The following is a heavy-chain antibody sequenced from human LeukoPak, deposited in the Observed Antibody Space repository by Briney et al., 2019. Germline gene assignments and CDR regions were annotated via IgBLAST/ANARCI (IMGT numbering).Heavy chain of an antibody. Sequence: GASVKVSCKASGYTFTSYGISWVRQAPGQGLEWMGWISAYNGNTNYAQKLQGRVTMTTDTSTSTAYMELRSLRSDDTAVYYCARERLMDRGYYYYYMDVWGKGTTVTVSS. CDR3: ARERLMDRGYYYYYMDV. CDR1: GYTFTSYG. J-gene: IGHJ6*03. D-gene: IGHD2-2*03. V-gene: IGHV1-18*01. CDR2: ISAYNGNT.